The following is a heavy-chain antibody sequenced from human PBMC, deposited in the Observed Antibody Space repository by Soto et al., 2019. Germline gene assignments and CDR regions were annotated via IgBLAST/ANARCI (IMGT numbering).Heavy chain of an antibody. CDR2: TYQSGSA. CDR3: ARAPRSAGYYYYAMDV. J-gene: IGHJ6*02. CDR1: GGSISSGGYS. V-gene: IGHV4-30-2*06. D-gene: IGHD3-10*01. Sequence: SETLSLTCTVSGGSISSGGYSWTWIRQSPGKGLEWIGYTYQSGSAYYNPSLKSRVTISVDRSKNQFSLNLTSVTAADTAVYYCARAPRSAGYYYYAMDVWGQGTTVTVSS.